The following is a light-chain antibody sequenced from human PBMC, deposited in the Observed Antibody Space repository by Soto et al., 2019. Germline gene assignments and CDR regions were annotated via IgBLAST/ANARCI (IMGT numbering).Light chain of an antibody. V-gene: IGKV3-20*01. Sequence: EIVLTQSPGTLSLSPGERAALSCRASQSIPSNYLAWYQQKPGQAPRLLIYGASSRATGIPDRFSGSGSGTDFTLNISRVEPDDFAVYYCQQYGTSTLYTFGQGTKLE. CDR1: QSIPSNY. CDR3: QQYGTSTLYT. CDR2: GAS. J-gene: IGKJ2*01.